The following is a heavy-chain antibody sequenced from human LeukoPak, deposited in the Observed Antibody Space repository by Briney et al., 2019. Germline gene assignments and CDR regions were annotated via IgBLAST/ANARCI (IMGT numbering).Heavy chain of an antibody. V-gene: IGHV1-18*01. CDR2: TSGYNGNT. D-gene: IGHD3-10*01. CDR1: GYTFTSYG. CDR3: ARDSSRESPDYTDY. Sequence: ASVKVSCTASGYTFTSYGISWVRQAPGQGLEWMGWTSGYNGNTNYAQKFQGRVTMTTDTSTSTAYMELRSLRSDDTAVYYCARDSSRESPDYTDYWGQGTLVTVSS. J-gene: IGHJ4*02.